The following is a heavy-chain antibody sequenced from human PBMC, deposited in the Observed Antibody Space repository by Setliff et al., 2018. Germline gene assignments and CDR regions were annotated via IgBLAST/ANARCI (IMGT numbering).Heavy chain of an antibody. CDR2: ISAYNGNT. D-gene: IGHD5-18*01. Sequence: GASVKVSCKASGYTFTSYGISWVRQAPGQGLEWMGWISAYNGNTNYAQKLQGRVTMTTDTSTSTAYMELRSLTSYDTAVYYCAREGVDTRSSTDYRDYMDVWGKGTTVTVSS. V-gene: IGHV1-18*01. CDR1: GYTFTSYG. CDR3: AREGVDTRSSTDYRDYMDV. J-gene: IGHJ6*03.